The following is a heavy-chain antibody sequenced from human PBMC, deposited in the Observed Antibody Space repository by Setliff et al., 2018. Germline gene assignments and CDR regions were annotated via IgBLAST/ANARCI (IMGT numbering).Heavy chain of an antibody. CDR2: ISSSSTSI. J-gene: IGHJ3*02. CDR3: VRELRVIVGVGIQGVFDI. CDR1: GFTFSSEY. V-gene: IGHV3-48*01. D-gene: IGHD3-22*01. Sequence: RLSCAASGFTFSSEYMNWVRQAPGKGLEWVSYISSSSTSIYSDSVKDRFTISRDNAKKSLYLQMDSLRAEDTAVYYCVRELRVIVGVGIQGVFDIWGQGTMVTVS.